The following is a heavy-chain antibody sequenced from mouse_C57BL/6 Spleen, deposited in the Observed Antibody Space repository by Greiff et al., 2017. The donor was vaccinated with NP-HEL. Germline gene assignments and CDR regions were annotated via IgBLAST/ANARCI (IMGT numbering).Heavy chain of an antibody. CDR1: GYAFSSSW. D-gene: IGHD2-4*01. CDR2: IYPGDGDT. CDR3: ARGDYPGGYAMDY. V-gene: IGHV1-82*01. Sequence: QVQLQQSGPELVKPGASVKISCKASGYAFSSSWMNWVKQRPGKGLEWIVRIYPGDGDTNYNWKFKGKATLTADKSSSTAYMQLSSLTSEDSAVYFCARGDYPGGYAMDYWGQGTSVTVSS. J-gene: IGHJ4*01.